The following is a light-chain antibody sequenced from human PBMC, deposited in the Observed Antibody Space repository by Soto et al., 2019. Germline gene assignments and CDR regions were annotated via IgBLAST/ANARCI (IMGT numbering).Light chain of an antibody. CDR3: SSYAGDTVV. CDR2: EVN. CDR1: SSDVGGYNY. Sequence: QSVLTQPPSASGSPGQSVTISCTGTSSDVGGYNYVSWYQQHPGKAPKVMIYEVNKRPSGVPDRFSGSKSGNTASLTVSGLQAEDEANYYCSSYAGDTVVFGGGTKLTVL. V-gene: IGLV2-8*01. J-gene: IGLJ2*01.